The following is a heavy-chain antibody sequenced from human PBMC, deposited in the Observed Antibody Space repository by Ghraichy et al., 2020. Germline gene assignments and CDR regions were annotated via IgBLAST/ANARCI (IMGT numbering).Heavy chain of an antibody. D-gene: IGHD3-22*01. J-gene: IGHJ4*02. CDR1: GITFSSYD. CDR3: AKEDTSGGYYVN. V-gene: IGHV3-23*01. CDR2: ISGSGGST. Sequence: LSLTCAASGITFSSYDMTWVRQAPGKGLEWVSAISGSGGSTYYADSVKGRFTISRDNSKNTLYLQMNSLRAEDTAVYYCAKEDTSGGYYVNWGQGTLVTVSS.